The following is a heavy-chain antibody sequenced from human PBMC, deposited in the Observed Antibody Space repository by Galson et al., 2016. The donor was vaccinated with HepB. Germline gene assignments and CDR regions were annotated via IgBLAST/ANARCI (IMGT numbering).Heavy chain of an antibody. J-gene: IGHJ4*02. CDR3: ARHGPVTTHFY. V-gene: IGHV4-39*01. D-gene: IGHD4-11*01. CDR2: LYYSGST. CDR1: DDSISSSSYY. Sequence: SETLSLTCTVSDDSISSSSYYWGWIRQPPGKGLEWIGRLYYSGSTFYNPPRKSRVTLSVDTSKKHFSLKLNSVTAADTAVYYCARHGPVTTHFYWGQGTLVTVSS.